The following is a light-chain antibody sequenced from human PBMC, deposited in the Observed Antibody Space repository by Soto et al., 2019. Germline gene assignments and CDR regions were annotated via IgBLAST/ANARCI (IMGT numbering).Light chain of an antibody. V-gene: IGKV4-1*01. CDR2: WAS. CDR1: QSVLYSPNNKNY. J-gene: IGKJ1*01. Sequence: DIVMTQSPDSLALSLGERATINCKSSQSVLYSPNNKNYLAWYQQKPGQPPKLLLYWASMRESGVPDRFSGSAPGTDFTLTISSLQAEDVAVYYCHQYASSPWTFGPGTKVEIK. CDR3: HQYASSPWT.